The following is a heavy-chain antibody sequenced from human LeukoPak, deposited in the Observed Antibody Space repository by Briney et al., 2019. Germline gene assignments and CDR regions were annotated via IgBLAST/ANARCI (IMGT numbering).Heavy chain of an antibody. D-gene: IGHD3-10*01. J-gene: IGHJ4*02. Sequence: GESRKISCKGSGYSFTSYWIGWVRQMPGKGLEWMGIIYPGDSDTRYSPSFQGQVTISADKSISTAYLQWSSLKASDTAMYYCARGLSSVQGLRFLDYWGQGTLVTVPS. CDR1: GYSFTSYW. CDR2: IYPGDSDT. V-gene: IGHV5-51*01. CDR3: ARGLSSVQGLRFLDY.